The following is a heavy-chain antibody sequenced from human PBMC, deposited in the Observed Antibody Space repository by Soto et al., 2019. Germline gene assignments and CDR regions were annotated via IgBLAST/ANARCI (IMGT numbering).Heavy chain of an antibody. V-gene: IGHV3-33*01. D-gene: IGHD1-1*01. CDR2: IWYDGSNK. CDR1: GFTFSSYG. J-gene: IGHJ4*02. Sequence: QVQLVESGGGVVQPGRSLKLSCAASGFTFSSYGMHWVRQAPGKGLEWVAVIWYDGSNKYYADSVKGRFTISRDNSKNTRYLQMNSLRAEDTAVYYCARDRTGRTPGGDYWGQGTLVTVSS. CDR3: ARDRTGRTPGGDY.